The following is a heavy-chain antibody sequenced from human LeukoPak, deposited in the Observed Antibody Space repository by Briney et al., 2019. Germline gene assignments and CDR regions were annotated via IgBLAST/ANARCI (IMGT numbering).Heavy chain of an antibody. V-gene: IGHV3-7*03. CDR1: GFTFSSYW. CDR2: IKQDGSEK. Sequence: GGSLRLSCAASGFTFSSYWMSWVRQAPGKGLEWVANIKQDGSEKYYVDSVKGRFTISRDNAKNSLYLQMNSLRSDDTAVYYCARDLRLYCSSTSCSHFDYWGQGTLVTVSS. D-gene: IGHD2-2*01. J-gene: IGHJ4*02. CDR3: ARDLRLYCSSTSCSHFDY.